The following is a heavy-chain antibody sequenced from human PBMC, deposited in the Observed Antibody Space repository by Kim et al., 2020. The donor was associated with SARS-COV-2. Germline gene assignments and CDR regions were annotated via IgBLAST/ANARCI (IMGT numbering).Heavy chain of an antibody. Sequence: SVKGRFTISRDNAKNSLYLQMNRLRAEDTALYYCAKDRGQGYYYYYGMDVWGQGTTVTVSS. CDR3: AKDRGQGYYYYYGMDV. J-gene: IGHJ6*02. D-gene: IGHD3-10*01. V-gene: IGHV3-9*01.